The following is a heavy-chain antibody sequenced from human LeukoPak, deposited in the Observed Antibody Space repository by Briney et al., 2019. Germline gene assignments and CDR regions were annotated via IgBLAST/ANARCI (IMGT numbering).Heavy chain of an antibody. CDR2: INPNSGGT. V-gene: IGHV1-2*06. D-gene: IGHD3-10*01. Sequence: ASVKVSCKASGYTFTGYYMHWVRQAPGQGLEWMGRINPNSGGTNYAQKFQGRVTMTRDTSISKAYMELSRLRSDDTAVYYCAREPALWFGELAPNDAFDIWGQGTMVTVSS. J-gene: IGHJ3*02. CDR3: AREPALWFGELAPNDAFDI. CDR1: GYTFTGYY.